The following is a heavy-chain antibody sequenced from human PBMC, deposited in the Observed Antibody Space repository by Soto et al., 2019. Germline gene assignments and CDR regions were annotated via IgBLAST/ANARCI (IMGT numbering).Heavy chain of an antibody. CDR1: GGSFSGYY. CDR2: INHSGST. V-gene: IGHV4-34*01. CDR3: ASRRVVATLDY. D-gene: IGHD5-12*01. J-gene: IGHJ4*02. Sequence: QVQLQQWGAGLLKPSETLSLTRAVYGGSFSGYYWSWIRQPPGKGLEWIGEINHSGSTNYNPSLKSGVTISVDASKNQFSLKLSSVTAADTAVYYCASRRVVATLDYWGQGTLVTVSS.